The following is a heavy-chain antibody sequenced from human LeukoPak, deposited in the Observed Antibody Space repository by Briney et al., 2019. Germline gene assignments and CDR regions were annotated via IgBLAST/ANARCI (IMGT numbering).Heavy chain of an antibody. Sequence: SVKVSCKASGGTFSGYAISWVRQAPGQGLEWMGGIIPIFGTANYAQKFQGRVTITADKSTSTAYMELSSLRSEDTAVYYCASQILSREMATIIDYWGQGTLVTVSS. J-gene: IGHJ4*02. CDR1: GGTFSGYA. CDR3: ASQILSREMATIIDY. D-gene: IGHD5-24*01. V-gene: IGHV1-69*06. CDR2: IIPIFGTA.